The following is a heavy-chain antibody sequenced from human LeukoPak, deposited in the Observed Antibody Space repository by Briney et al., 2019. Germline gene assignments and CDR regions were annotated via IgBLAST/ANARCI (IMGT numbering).Heavy chain of an antibody. J-gene: IGHJ4*02. CDR1: GLTSSSYA. Sequence: PGGSLRLSCAASGLTSSSYAMSWVRQAPGKGLEWVSAISGSGGSTYYADSVKGRFTISRDNSKNTLYLQMNSLRAEDTAVYYCAHHREGSSWYHVYFDYWGQGTLVTVSS. V-gene: IGHV3-23*01. D-gene: IGHD6-13*01. CDR3: AHHREGSSWYHVYFDY. CDR2: ISGSGGST.